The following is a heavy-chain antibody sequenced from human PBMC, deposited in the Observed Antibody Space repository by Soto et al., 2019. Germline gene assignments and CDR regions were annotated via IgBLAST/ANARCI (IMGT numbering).Heavy chain of an antibody. CDR3: ARIRQLLFVS. D-gene: IGHD2-2*01. Sequence: VHLSESGGALVQPGGSLRLSCAASGFTFRVYAMSWFRQAPGGGLEWGSATGGTGNTTYYADSVKRRFTIARDNSMDALYLQMTSLRVEDTAVYYCARIRQLLFVSWGQGTLVSVSS. CDR1: GFTFRVYA. V-gene: IGHV3-23*01. CDR2: TGGTGNTT. J-gene: IGHJ4*02.